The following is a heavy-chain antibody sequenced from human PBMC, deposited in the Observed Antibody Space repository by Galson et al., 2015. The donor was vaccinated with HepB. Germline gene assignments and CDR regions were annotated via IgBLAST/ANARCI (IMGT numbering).Heavy chain of an antibody. CDR2: IIPILGIA. V-gene: IGHV1-69*04. D-gene: IGHD2-2*01. Sequence: SVKVSCKASGGTFSSYAISWVRQAPGQGLEWMGRIIPILGIANYAQKFQGRVTITADKSTSTAYMELSSLRSEDTAVYYCARLDENCSSTSCRNWFDPWGQGTLVTVSS. CDR3: ARLDENCSSTSCRNWFDP. J-gene: IGHJ5*02. CDR1: GGTFSSYA.